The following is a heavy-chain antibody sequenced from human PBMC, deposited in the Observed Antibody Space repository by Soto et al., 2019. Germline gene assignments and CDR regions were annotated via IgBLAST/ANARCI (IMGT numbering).Heavy chain of an antibody. Sequence: EVQLLESGGGLVQPGGSLRLSCAASGFTFSSYAMSWVRQAPGKGLEWVSAISGSGGSTYYEESVKGRFTISRDNSKNTLYLQMNSLRAEDTAVYYCAKDASGYYLTNWFDPWGQGTLVTVSS. J-gene: IGHJ5*02. CDR1: GFTFSSYA. V-gene: IGHV3-23*01. D-gene: IGHD3-22*01. CDR3: AKDASGYYLTNWFDP. CDR2: ISGSGGST.